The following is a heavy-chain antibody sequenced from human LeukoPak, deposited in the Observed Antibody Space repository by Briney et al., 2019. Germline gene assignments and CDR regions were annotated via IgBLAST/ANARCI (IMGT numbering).Heavy chain of an antibody. V-gene: IGHV3-30*03. CDR1: GFTFSSYS. Sequence: GGSLILSCAASGFTFSSYSIHWVRRAPGKGLEWVAVISYDGSNKYYADSEKGRFTISRDNFKNTLYLQMNSLRAEDTAVYYCARVAASGTTAYYDYGMDVWGQGTTVTVSS. CDR3: ARVAASGTTAYYDYGMDV. J-gene: IGHJ6*02. D-gene: IGHD1-1*01. CDR2: ISYDGSNK.